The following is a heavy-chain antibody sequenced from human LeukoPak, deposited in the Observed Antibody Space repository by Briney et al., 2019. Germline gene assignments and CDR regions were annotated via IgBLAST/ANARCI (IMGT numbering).Heavy chain of an antibody. CDR3: ARGSYGSGSSYRYYYYGMDV. CDR2: ISVYNGNT. J-gene: IGHJ6*02. CDR1: GYTFTSYD. V-gene: IGHV1-18*01. D-gene: IGHD3-10*01. Sequence: ASVTVSCKASGYTFTSYDISWVRQAPGQGLEWMGWISVYNGNTNYAQKLQGRVTMTTDTSTSTAYMELKGLRSDDTAVYYCARGSYGSGSSYRYYYYGMDVWGQGTTVTVSS.